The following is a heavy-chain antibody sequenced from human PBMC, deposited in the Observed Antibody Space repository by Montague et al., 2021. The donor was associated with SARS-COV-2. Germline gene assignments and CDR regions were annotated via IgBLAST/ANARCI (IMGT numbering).Heavy chain of an antibody. Sequence: SETLSLTCAVYGGTFSAHSWSWVRQPPGKGLEWIGEINHRGSTTYMSSLKSRVTMSVDTSKNQFSLKLSSVTAADTAIYYCARGGLAGGNYDILSFSGTWPLDYWGQGTLVTVSS. V-gene: IGHV4-34*01. CDR2: INHRGST. D-gene: IGHD3-9*01. CDR1: GGTFSAHS. CDR3: ARGGLAGGNYDILSFSGTWPLDY. J-gene: IGHJ4*02.